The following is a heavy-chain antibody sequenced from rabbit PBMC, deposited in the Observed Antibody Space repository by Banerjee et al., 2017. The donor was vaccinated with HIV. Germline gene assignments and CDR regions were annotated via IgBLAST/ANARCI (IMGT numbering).Heavy chain of an antibody. Sequence: QEQLEESGGGLVKPEGSLTLTCKASGFSFSNKYVMCWVRQAPGKGLEWIACINTSSGNTVYATWARGRFTISKTSWTTVTLQMTSLTAADTATYFCARDRDGDAGYGSLALWGPGTLVTVS. CDR3: ARDRDGDAGYGSLAL. CDR2: INTSSGNT. J-gene: IGHJ4*01. CDR1: GFSFSNKYV. V-gene: IGHV1S45*01. D-gene: IGHD7-1*01.